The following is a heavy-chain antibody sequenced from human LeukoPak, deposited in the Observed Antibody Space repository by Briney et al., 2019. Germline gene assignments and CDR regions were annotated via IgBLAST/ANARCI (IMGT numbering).Heavy chain of an antibody. CDR1: GGSISSYY. Sequence: SETLSLTCTVSGGSISSYYWSWIRQPPRKGLEWIGYIYYSGSTNYNPSLKSRVTISVDTSKNQFSLKLSSVTAADTAVYYCARGRGGDYYGSGSYIYYYYMDVWGKGTTVTVSS. J-gene: IGHJ6*03. V-gene: IGHV4-59*01. CDR2: IYYSGST. D-gene: IGHD3-10*01. CDR3: ARGRGGDYYGSGSYIYYYYMDV.